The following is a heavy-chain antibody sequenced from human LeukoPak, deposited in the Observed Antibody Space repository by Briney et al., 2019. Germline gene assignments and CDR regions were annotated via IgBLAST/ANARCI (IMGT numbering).Heavy chain of an antibody. V-gene: IGHV3-30*03. CDR1: GFTFSSYG. J-gene: IGHJ4*02. CDR2: ISYDGSSK. Sequence: GGSLRLSCAASGFTFSSYGMHWVRQAPGKGLEWVAVISYDGSSKYYADSVKGRFTISRDNSKNTLYLQMNSLRAEDTAVYYCATSGFLGGGFFDYWGQGTLVTVSS. CDR3: ATSGFLGGGFFDY. D-gene: IGHD3-16*01.